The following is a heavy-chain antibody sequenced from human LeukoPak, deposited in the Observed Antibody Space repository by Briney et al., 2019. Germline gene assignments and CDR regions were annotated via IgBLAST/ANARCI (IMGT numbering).Heavy chain of an antibody. D-gene: IGHD3-10*01. CDR1: GGSISSYY. CDR2: INHSGDS. J-gene: IGHJ5*02. CDR3: ARGVTYYYPRVRFDP. V-gene: IGHV4-39*06. Sequence: SETLSLTCIVSGGSISSYYWGWIRQSPGKGLEWIATINHSGDSHSNPSLKSRVTLSVETSKNQFTLYLSSATAADTALYYCARGVTYYYPRVRFDPWGQGTLVTVSS.